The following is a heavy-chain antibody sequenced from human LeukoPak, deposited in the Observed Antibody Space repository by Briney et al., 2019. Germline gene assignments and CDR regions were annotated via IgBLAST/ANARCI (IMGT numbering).Heavy chain of an antibody. Sequence: SETLSLTCTVSGGSISSSDYYWGWIRQPPGQGLEWIANIYYSGSTYYSPSLKSGVTISVDTSKNQFSLKLRSVTATDTAVYYCARGLTRGYTYGGCFDPWGQGTLVTVSS. CDR1: GGSISSSDYY. CDR2: IYYSGST. J-gene: IGHJ5*02. D-gene: IGHD5-12*01. V-gene: IGHV4-39*01. CDR3: ARGLTRGYTYGGCFDP.